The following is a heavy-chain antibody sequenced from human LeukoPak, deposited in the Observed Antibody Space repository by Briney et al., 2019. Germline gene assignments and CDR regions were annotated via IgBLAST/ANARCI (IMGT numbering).Heavy chain of an antibody. V-gene: IGHV3-21*01. Sequence: PGGSLRLSCAASGFTFSSYEMNWVRQAPGKGLEWVSSISSSSSYIYYADSVKGRFTISRDNAKNSLYLQMNSLRAEDTAVYYCARSGGHGYGLNFDYWGQGTLVTVSS. D-gene: IGHD5-18*01. CDR3: ARSGGHGYGLNFDY. J-gene: IGHJ4*02. CDR1: GFTFSSYE. CDR2: ISSSSSYI.